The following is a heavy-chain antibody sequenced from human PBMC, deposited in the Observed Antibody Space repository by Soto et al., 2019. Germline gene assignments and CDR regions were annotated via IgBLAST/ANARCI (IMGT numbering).Heavy chain of an antibody. CDR2: IWYDGSNK. CDR3: ASCWRRGSTAYYGMDV. J-gene: IGHJ6*01. CDR1: GFTFSSYG. V-gene: IGHV3-33*01. D-gene: IGHD2-15*01. Sequence: QVQLVESGGGLVQPGRSLRLSCAASGFTFSSYGMHWVRQAPGRGLEWVAVIWYDGSNKYYADSVKGRFTISRDNSMNALDLKMNSQRAKDTAVYYCASCWRRGSTAYYGMDVLGQGTTVTVSS.